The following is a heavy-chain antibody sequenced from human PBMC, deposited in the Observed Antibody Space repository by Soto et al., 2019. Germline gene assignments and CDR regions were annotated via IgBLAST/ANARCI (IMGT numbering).Heavy chain of an antibody. V-gene: IGHV1-18*01. CDR3: AREPHYDFWSGYPNWFDP. CDR2: ISAYNGNT. CDR1: GYTFTSYG. D-gene: IGHD3-3*01. J-gene: IGHJ5*02. Sequence: ASVKVSCKASGYTFTSYGISWVRQAPGQGLEWMGWISAYNGNTNYAQKLQGRVTMTTDTSTSTAYMELRSLRSDDTAVYYCAREPHYDFWSGYPNWFDPWGQGTLVT.